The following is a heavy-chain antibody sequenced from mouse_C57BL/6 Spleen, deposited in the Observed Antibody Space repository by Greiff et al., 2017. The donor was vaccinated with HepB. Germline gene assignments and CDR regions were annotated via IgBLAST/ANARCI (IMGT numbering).Heavy chain of an antibody. CDR2: ISYDGSN. CDR1: GYSITSGYY. Sequence: EVQLQQSGPGLVKPSQSLSLTCSVTGYSITSGYYWNWIRQFPGNKLEWMGYISYDGSNNYNPSLKNRITITRDTSKNPFFLKLNSVTTEDTATYYCARADGYFLFDYWGQGTTLTVSS. D-gene: IGHD2-3*01. V-gene: IGHV3-6*01. J-gene: IGHJ2*01. CDR3: ARADGYFLFDY.